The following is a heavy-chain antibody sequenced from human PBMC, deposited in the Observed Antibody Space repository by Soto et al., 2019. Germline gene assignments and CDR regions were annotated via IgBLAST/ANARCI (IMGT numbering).Heavy chain of an antibody. CDR1: SGSISSYNW. J-gene: IGHJ4*02. Sequence: QVQLQESGPGLVRPSRTLSLTCAVSSGSISSYNWWSWVRQPPGKGLEWIGEIFQSGHTNYNPSLKSRVTMSVDKSKNQFSLNLTSVTAADTAVYYCARHGSFDVAGHFDLWGQGTLVTVSS. CDR3: ARHGSFDVAGHFDL. V-gene: IGHV4-4*02. D-gene: IGHD2-21*01. CDR2: IFQSGHT.